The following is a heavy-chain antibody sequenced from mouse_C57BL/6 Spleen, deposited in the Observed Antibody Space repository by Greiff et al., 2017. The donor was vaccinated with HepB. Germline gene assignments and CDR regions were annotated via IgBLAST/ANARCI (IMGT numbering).Heavy chain of an antibody. D-gene: IGHD1-1*01. CDR3: ARSDYGSSSNAMDY. J-gene: IGHJ4*01. CDR1: GYSFTGYF. Sequence: EVQLQQSGPELVKPGDSVKISCKASGYSFTGYFMNWVMQSHGKSLEWIGRINPYNGDTFYNQKFKGKATLTVDKSSSTAHMELRSLTSEDSAVYYCARSDYGSSSNAMDYWGQGTSVTVSS. CDR2: INPYNGDT. V-gene: IGHV1-20*01.